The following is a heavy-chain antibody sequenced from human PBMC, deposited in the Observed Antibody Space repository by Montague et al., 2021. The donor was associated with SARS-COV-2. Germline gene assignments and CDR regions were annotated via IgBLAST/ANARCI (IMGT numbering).Heavy chain of an antibody. V-gene: IGHV4-39*01. J-gene: IGHJ4*02. D-gene: IGHD6-13*01. Sequence: SETLSLTCSVSGGSFSSGDSHWGWLRQAPGKGLEWIGDLHYAGSAYYNPSLRSRVTISADTSKNQFSLKLNSVTAADTAVYYCVATYNGNWYYFDYWGQGTLVTVSS. CDR1: GGSFSSGDSH. CDR2: LHYAGSA. CDR3: VATYNGNWYYFDY.